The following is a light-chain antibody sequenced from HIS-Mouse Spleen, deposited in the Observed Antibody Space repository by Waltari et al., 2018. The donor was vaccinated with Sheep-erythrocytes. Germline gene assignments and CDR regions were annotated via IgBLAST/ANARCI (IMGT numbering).Light chain of an antibody. CDR2: SNN. V-gene: IGLV1-44*01. CDR1: SSNIGSNT. J-gene: IGLJ1*01. Sequence: QSVLTQPPSASGTPGQRVTISCSGSSSNIGSNTVNWYQQLPGTAPKLLSYSNNQRPSGVPDRFSGSQSGTSASLAISGLQSEDEADYYCAAWDDSLNGYVFGTGTKVTVL. CDR3: AAWDDSLNGYV.